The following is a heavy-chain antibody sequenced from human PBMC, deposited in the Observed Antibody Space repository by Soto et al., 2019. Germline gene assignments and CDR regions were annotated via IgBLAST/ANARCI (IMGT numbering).Heavy chain of an antibody. CDR1: GFRFSDYS. D-gene: IGHD2-15*01. V-gene: IGHV3-48*01. Sequence: GGSLRLSCAASGFRFSDYSMNWVRQAPWRGLEWVSYISSSSFTIHYADSVEGRFAISRDNAKNSLYLQMNSLRAEDTAVYYCAKDGCRYCCYDFDYWGQGTLVTVSS. CDR2: ISSSSFTI. J-gene: IGHJ4*02. CDR3: AKDGCRYCCYDFDY.